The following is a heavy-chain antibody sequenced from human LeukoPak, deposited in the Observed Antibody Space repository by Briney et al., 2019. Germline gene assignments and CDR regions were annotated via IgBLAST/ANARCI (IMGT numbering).Heavy chain of an antibody. CDR3: AKQSYARSLGE. CDR1: GFPFSDFS. J-gene: IGHJ4*02. D-gene: IGHD3-10*02. Sequence: GGSLRLSCATSGFPFSDFSMTWVRQAPGKGLEWISTTNSGGTTTYYAESVEGRFTISRDNFKNALYLQMSSLRVEDTAIYYCAKQSYARSLGEGGPGTLVTVSS. CDR2: TNSGGTTT. V-gene: IGHV3-23*01.